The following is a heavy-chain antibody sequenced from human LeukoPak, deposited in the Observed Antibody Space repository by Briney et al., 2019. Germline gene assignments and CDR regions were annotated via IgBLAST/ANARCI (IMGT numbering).Heavy chain of an antibody. CDR1: GYSISRGYS. J-gene: IGHJ5*01. CDR2: IYHSGST. CDR3: ARQPKSCAPGIFITGKACWFDS. D-gene: IGHD3-10*01. Sequence: PSETLSLTCTVSGYSISRGYSWGWIRQPPGKGLEWIGNIYHSGSTNYSPSLKSRVTISVDTSKNQFSLKLSSVTAADTAVYYCARQPKSCAPGIFITGKACWFDSWGQGTLVTVSP. V-gene: IGHV4-38-2*02.